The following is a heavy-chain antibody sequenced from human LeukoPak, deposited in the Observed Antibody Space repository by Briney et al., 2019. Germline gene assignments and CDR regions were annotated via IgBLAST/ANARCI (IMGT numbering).Heavy chain of an antibody. CDR1: GFTFSSYS. V-gene: IGHV3-21*01. CDR3: ARVNNDILTGLSVSFNYYMDV. J-gene: IGHJ6*03. CDR2: ISGSGSYI. Sequence: GGSLRLSCAASGFTFSSYSMNWVRQAPGKGLEWVSFISGSGSYIYYADSMKGRFTISRDNAKSSLYLQMNSLRAEDTAVYYCARVNNDILTGLSVSFNYYMDVWGKGTTVTISS. D-gene: IGHD3-9*01.